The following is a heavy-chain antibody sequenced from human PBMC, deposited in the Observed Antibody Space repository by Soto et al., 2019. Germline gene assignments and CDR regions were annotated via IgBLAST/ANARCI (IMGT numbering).Heavy chain of an antibody. J-gene: IGHJ6*02. D-gene: IGHD3-9*01. CDR2: ISVSGTMR. CDR1: GFTFSSYE. Sequence: QLVESGGGSVQPGRSLRLSWAPSGFTFSSYEMNWVRQAPGKGLEWVSYISVSGTMRFYADAVKGRFTISRDNTKKILYLQMNSLRAEDTALYYCATAGLTGNVWGQGTTVTVSS. V-gene: IGHV3-48*03. CDR3: ATAGLTGNV.